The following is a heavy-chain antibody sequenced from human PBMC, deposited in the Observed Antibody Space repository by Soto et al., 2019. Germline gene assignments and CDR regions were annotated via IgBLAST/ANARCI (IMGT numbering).Heavy chain of an antibody. CDR3: ARENGYSAFDI. CDR2: IYYSGST. Sequence: PSETLSLTCTVSGASISSYYWSWIRQPPGKGLEWIGYIYYSGSTNYNPSLKSRVTISVDTSKNQLSLKVGSVTAADTAVYYCARENGYSAFDIWGQRTMVTVS. V-gene: IGHV4-59*01. D-gene: IGHD3-22*01. CDR1: GASISSYY. J-gene: IGHJ3*02.